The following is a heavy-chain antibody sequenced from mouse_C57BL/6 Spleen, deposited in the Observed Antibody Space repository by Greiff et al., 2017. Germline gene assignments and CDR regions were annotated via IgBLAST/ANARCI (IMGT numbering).Heavy chain of an antibody. Sequence: VQLQQPGAELVRPGTSVKLSCKASGYTFTSYWMHWVKQRPGQGLEWIGVIDPSDSYTNYNQKFKGKATLTVDTSSSTAYMQLSSLTSEDSAVYYCARLGGSRAWFAYGGQGTLVSVSA. CDR1: GYTFTSYW. J-gene: IGHJ3*01. CDR2: IDPSDSYT. V-gene: IGHV1-59*01. D-gene: IGHD1-1*01. CDR3: ARLGGSRAWFAY.